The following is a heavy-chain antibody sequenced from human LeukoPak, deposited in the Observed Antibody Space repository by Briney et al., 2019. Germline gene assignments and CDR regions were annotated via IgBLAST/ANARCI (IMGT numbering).Heavy chain of an antibody. CDR3: ARGQFPQLRKRWDTFDI. V-gene: IGHV4-4*07. D-gene: IGHD5-24*01. Sequence: KSSQTLSLTCTVSGGSISSYYWSWIRQPAGKGLEWIGRIYTSGSTNYNPSLKSRVTMSVDTSKNQFSLKLSSVTAADTAVYYCARGQFPQLRKRWDTFDIWGQGTMVTVSS. CDR2: IYTSGST. J-gene: IGHJ3*02. CDR1: GGSISSYY.